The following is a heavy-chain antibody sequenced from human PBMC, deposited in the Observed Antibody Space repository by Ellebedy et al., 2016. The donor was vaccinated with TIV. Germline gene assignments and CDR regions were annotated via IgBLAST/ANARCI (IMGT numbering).Heavy chain of an antibody. CDR2: ISSSGSTI. CDR3: ASGPSDYGDYVLY. Sequence: PGGSLRLSCAVSGFTFSDYYMSRIRQAPGKGLEWVSYISSSGSTIYYADSVKGRFTISRDNAKNSLYLQMNSLRAEDTAVYYCASGPSDYGDYVLYWGQGTLVTVSS. J-gene: IGHJ4*02. D-gene: IGHD4-17*01. V-gene: IGHV3-11*01. CDR1: GFTFSDYY.